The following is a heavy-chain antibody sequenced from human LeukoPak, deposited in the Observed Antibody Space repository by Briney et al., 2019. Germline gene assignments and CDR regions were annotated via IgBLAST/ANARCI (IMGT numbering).Heavy chain of an antibody. V-gene: IGHV1-46*01. CDR2: INPSGGST. J-gene: IGHJ4*02. Sequence: ASVTVSCKASGYTFTSYYMHWVRQAPGQGLEWMGIINPSGGSTSYAQKFQGRVTMTRDTSTGTVYMELSSLRSEDTAVYYCARVKRYDSSGYRGYYFDYWGQGTLVTVSS. D-gene: IGHD3-22*01. CDR3: ARVKRYDSSGYRGYYFDY. CDR1: GYTFTSYY.